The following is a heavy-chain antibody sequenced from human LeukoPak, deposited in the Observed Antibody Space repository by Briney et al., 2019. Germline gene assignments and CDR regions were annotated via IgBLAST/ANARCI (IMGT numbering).Heavy chain of an antibody. CDR1: GGSLSSHF. Sequence: SETMSLTCTVSGGSLSSHFWSWIRQPPGKGLELIGHIYYTGTTYYNPSLNSRVTISLDTSRNQFSLRLTSVTAADTAVYYCARFSSDCSTASCYLTYWGQGTLVTVSS. CDR3: ARFSSDCSTASCYLTY. CDR2: IYYTGTT. V-gene: IGHV4-59*11. D-gene: IGHD2-2*01. J-gene: IGHJ4*02.